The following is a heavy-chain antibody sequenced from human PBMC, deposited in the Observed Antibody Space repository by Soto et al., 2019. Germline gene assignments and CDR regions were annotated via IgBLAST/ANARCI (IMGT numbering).Heavy chain of an antibody. J-gene: IGHJ4*02. D-gene: IGHD1-26*01. CDR3: ARDRALLRVGATGGEGY. CDR2: ISAYNGNT. Sequence: ASVKVSCKASGYTFTSYGISWVRQAPGQGLEWMGWISAYNGNTNYAQKLQGRVTMTTDTSTSTAYMELRSLRSDDTAVYYCARDRALLRVGATGGEGYWGQGTLVTVSS. V-gene: IGHV1-18*01. CDR1: GYTFTSYG.